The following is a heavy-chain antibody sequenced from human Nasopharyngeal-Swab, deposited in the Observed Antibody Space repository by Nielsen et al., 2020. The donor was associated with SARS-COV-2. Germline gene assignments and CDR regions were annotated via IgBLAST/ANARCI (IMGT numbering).Heavy chain of an antibody. D-gene: IGHD6-13*01. V-gene: IGHV6-1*01. CDR2: TYYRSKWYN. Sequence: WIRQSPSRGLEWLGRTYYRSKWYNDYAVSVKSRITINPDTSKNQFSLQLNSVTPEDTAVYYCARDRGSSWPYYYGMDVWGQGTTVTVSS. CDR3: ARDRGSSWPYYYGMDV. J-gene: IGHJ6*02.